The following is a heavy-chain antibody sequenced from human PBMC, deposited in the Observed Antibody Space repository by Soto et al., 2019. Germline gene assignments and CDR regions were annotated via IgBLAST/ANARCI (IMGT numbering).Heavy chain of an antibody. CDR2: ISAYNGNT. D-gene: IGHD6-6*01. V-gene: IGHV1-18*01. Sequence: ASVKVSCKASGYTFTSYGISWVRQAPGQGLEWMGWISAYNGNTNYAQKLQGRVTMTTDTSTSTAYMELRSLRSDDTAVYFCAIDLGSSPPYYYYGMDVWGQGTTVTVSS. CDR1: GYTFTSYG. J-gene: IGHJ6*02. CDR3: AIDLGSSPPYYYYGMDV.